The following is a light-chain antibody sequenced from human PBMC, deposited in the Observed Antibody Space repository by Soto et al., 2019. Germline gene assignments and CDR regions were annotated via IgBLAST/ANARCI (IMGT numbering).Light chain of an antibody. CDR3: QHYNNWPRT. Sequence: EIVMTQSPATLSVSPGERATLSCRASQSVSSNLAWYQQKPGQAPRLLIYGASTRATGIPARFSGSGSGTECTLTIISLQSEDFAVYYCQHYNNWPRTFGQGTKVEIK. J-gene: IGKJ1*01. V-gene: IGKV3-15*01. CDR1: QSVSSN. CDR2: GAS.